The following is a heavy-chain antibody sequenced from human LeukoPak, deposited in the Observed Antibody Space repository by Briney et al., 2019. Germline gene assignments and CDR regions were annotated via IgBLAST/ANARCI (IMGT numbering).Heavy chain of an antibody. D-gene: IGHD6-6*01. CDR2: IFYSGST. CDR1: GGSISSSSYY. V-gene: IGHV4-39*07. Sequence: SETLSLTCSVSGGSISSSSYYWGWIRQPPGKGLEWIGSIFYSGSTYYNPSLKSRVTISVDTSKNQFSLKVSSVTVADTAVYYCARDPAEKQLPTYFDYWAREPRSPSPQ. CDR3: ARDPAEKQLPTYFDY. J-gene: IGHJ4*02.